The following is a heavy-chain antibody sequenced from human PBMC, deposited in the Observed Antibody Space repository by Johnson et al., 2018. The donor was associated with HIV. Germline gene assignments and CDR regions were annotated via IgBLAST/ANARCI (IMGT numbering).Heavy chain of an antibody. V-gene: IGHV3-30*04. D-gene: IGHD1-26*01. CDR2: ISYDGSNK. CDR3: AGATSAFDI. J-gene: IGHJ3*02. Sequence: QVQLVESGGGVVQPGRSLRLSCAASGFTFSSYAMHWVRQAPGKGLEWVAVISYDGSNKYYVDSVKGRFTISRDNAKNSLYLQMNSLRAEDTALYYCAGATSAFDIWGQGTMVTVSS. CDR1: GFTFSSYA.